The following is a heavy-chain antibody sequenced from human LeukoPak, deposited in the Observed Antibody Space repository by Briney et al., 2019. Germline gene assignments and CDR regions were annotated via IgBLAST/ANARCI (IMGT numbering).Heavy chain of an antibody. CDR2: ISDSGDSR. D-gene: IGHD3-16*01. Sequence: GGSLRLSCAASGFTFDNYAMSWVRQAPGKGLEWVSGISDSGDSRDYADSVKGRFTISRDNSKNTLYLQMNSLRAEDTAVYYCARSLFLGKFEYWGQGTLVTVSS. J-gene: IGHJ4*02. V-gene: IGHV3-23*01. CDR1: GFTFDNYA. CDR3: ARSLFLGKFEY.